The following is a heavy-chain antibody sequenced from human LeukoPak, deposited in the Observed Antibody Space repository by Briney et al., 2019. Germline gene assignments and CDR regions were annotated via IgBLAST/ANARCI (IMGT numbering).Heavy chain of an antibody. V-gene: IGHV3-53*04. Sequence: GGSLRLSCAASGFTFSGFYMSSVRQAPGKGLEWVSVIYSGGSTYYTDSVKGRFTISRHNSQNTLFLQMNSLRAEDTAVYYCARVGGLDAFDIWGQGTMVTVSS. J-gene: IGHJ3*02. CDR1: GFTFSGFY. CDR2: IYSGGST. D-gene: IGHD1-26*01. CDR3: ARVGGLDAFDI.